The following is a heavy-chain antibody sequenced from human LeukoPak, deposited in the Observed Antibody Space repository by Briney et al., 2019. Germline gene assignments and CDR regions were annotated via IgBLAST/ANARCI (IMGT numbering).Heavy chain of an antibody. CDR1: GFTVSGSW. D-gene: IGHD6-13*01. J-gene: IGHJ4*02. Sequence: GGSLRLSCAASGFTVSGSWTHWVRQAPGKGLVWVSRINTDGSSTTYADSVKGRFTISRDNANNTLYLQMNSLRGEDTAVYYCARGSSWPDYWGQGTLVTVSS. CDR3: ARGSSWPDY. CDR2: INTDGSST. V-gene: IGHV3-74*01.